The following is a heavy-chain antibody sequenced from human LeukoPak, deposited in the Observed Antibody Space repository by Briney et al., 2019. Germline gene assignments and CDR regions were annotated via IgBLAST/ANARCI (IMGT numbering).Heavy chain of an antibody. CDR2: ISAYNGNT. Sequence: ASVKVSCKASGYTFTSYGISWVRQAPGQGLEWMGWISAYNGNTNYAQKLQGRVTMTTDTSTSTAYMELRSLRSDDTAVYYCAREWEYYDSSGYPLLDYWGQGTLVTVSS. J-gene: IGHJ4*02. D-gene: IGHD3-22*01. V-gene: IGHV1-18*01. CDR1: GYTFTSYG. CDR3: AREWEYYDSSGYPLLDY.